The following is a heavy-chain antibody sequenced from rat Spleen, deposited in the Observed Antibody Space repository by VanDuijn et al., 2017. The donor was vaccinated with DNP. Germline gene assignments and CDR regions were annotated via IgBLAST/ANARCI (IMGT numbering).Heavy chain of an antibody. CDR2: MSPTTRNS. CDR3: TRGGTYYFDY. CDR1: GFTFSNYY. J-gene: IGHJ2*01. Sequence: EVQLVESGGGLVQPGRSLKLSCAASGFTFSNYYMAWVRQAPKKGLEWVACMSPTTRNSYYRDSVRGRFTVSRDDSTSTLYLQMDSLRSEDTATYYCTRGGTYYFDYWGQGVMVTVSS. V-gene: IGHV5S23*01.